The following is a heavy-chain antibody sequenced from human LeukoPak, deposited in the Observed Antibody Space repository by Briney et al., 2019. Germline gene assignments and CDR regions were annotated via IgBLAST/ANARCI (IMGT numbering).Heavy chain of an antibody. J-gene: IGHJ4*02. CDR3: ASRGYSGYDLFGY. Sequence: GSLRLSCAASGFTFSSYWMSWVRQPPGKGLEWIGEINHSGSTNYNPSLKSRVTISVDTSKNQFSLKLSSVTAADTAVYYCASRGYSGYDLFGYWGQGTLVTVSS. D-gene: IGHD5-12*01. CDR2: INHSGST. CDR1: GFTFSSYW. V-gene: IGHV4-34*01.